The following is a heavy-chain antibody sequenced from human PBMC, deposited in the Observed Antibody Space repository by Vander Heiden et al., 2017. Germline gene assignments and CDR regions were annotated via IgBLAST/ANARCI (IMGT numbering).Heavy chain of an antibody. CDR1: GFICGTYI. CDR2: INTGSTTI. J-gene: IGHJ4*02. V-gene: IGHV3-48*02. CDR3: ARQRYCGGDCYYSDF. Sequence: EVNLVESGGGLVQPGGSLRLSCAASGFICGTYIMGWVRQAPVKGLDWVSYINTGSTTIKYADSVKVRATISRDNAKDSLFLLMNSLRHEDTAMYYCARQRYCGGDCYYSDFWGQGTLVTVSS. D-gene: IGHD2-21*02.